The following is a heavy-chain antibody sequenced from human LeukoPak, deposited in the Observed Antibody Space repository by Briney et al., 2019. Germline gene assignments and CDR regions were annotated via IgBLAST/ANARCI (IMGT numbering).Heavy chain of an antibody. CDR3: ARMAWHRPNVGAPFDS. D-gene: IGHD1-26*01. J-gene: IGHJ4*02. CDR2: MNPNSGNT. CDR1: GYTFTSYD. V-gene: IGHV1-8*03. Sequence: GASVKVSCKASGYTFTSYDNNWVRHATGQGLELKGLMNPNSGNTSYAQKFQGKVTITRNTSKSTTYMELSSLRSEDTAVYYCARMAWHRPNVGAPFDSWGQGTLVTVSS.